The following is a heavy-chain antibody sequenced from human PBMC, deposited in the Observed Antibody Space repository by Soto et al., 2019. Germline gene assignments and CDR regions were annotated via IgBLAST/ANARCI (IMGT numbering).Heavy chain of an antibody. D-gene: IGHD2-15*01. V-gene: IGHV1-3*01. Sequence: QVQLVQSGAEVKKPGASVKVSCKASGYTFTSYAMHWVRQAPGQRLEWMGWINAGNGNTKYSQKFQGRVTITRDTSASTGYMELSSLRSEDTAVYYCARVGRIPITRAARDGLGYYFDYWGQGTLVTVSS. CDR3: ARVGRIPITRAARDGLGYYFDY. J-gene: IGHJ4*02. CDR2: INAGNGNT. CDR1: GYTFTSYA.